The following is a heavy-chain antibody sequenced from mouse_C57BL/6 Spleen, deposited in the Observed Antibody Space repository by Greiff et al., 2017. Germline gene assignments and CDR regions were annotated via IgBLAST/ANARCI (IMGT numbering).Heavy chain of an antibody. D-gene: IGHD1-1*01. CDR1: GYAFSSYW. Sequence: QVQLKQSGAELVKPGASVKISCKASGYAFSSYWMNWVKQRPGKGLEWIGQIYHGDGDPNYKGKFKGKATLTADKSSSTAYMQLSSLTSDDSAVYFCARDYYGSSSLDYRGQGTTLTVSS. J-gene: IGHJ2*01. CDR2: IYHGDGDP. V-gene: IGHV1-80*01. CDR3: ARDYYGSSSLDY.